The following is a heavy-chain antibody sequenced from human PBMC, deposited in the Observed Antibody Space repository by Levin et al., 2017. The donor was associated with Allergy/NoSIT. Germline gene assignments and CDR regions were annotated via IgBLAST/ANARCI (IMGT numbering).Heavy chain of an antibody. CDR1: GFTFSNAW. J-gene: IGHJ4*02. D-gene: IGHD6-19*01. CDR2: IKSKTDGGTT. V-gene: IGHV3-15*01. Sequence: GGSLRLSCAASGFTFSNAWMSWVRQAPGKGLEWVGRIKSKTDGGTTDYAAPVKGRFTISRDDSKNTLYLQMNSLKTEDTAVYYCTTGYSSGWYEVHVFWPARVVHVPFDYWGQGTLVTVSS. CDR3: TTGYSSGWYEVHVFWPARVVHVPFDY.